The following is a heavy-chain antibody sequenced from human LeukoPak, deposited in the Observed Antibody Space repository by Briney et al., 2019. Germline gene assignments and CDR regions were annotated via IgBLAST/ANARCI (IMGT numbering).Heavy chain of an antibody. V-gene: IGHV3-21*04. Sequence: GGSLRLSCAASGFTFSRYSMNWVRQAPGKGLEWVSSISSSSSYIYYADSVKGRFTISRDNAKNSLYLQMNSLRAEDTAVYYCARDLRGYCSGGSCLPGDFDIWGQGTMVTVSS. CDR2: ISSSSSYI. J-gene: IGHJ3*02. CDR1: GFTFSRYS. D-gene: IGHD2-15*01. CDR3: ARDLRGYCSGGSCLPGDFDI.